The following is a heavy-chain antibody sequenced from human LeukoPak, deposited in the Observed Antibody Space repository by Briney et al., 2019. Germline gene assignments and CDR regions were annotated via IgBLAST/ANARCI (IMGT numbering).Heavy chain of an antibody. J-gene: IGHJ4*02. V-gene: IGHV3-7*01. Sequence: GGSLRLSCAASGFTFSSYWMHWVRQAPGKALEWVANIKQDGSEKDYVDSVKGRFTISRDNAKNSLYLQMNSLRAEDTAVYFCARVSSLAVAGFFDYWGQGILVTVSS. CDR1: GFTFSSYW. CDR2: IKQDGSEK. D-gene: IGHD6-19*01. CDR3: ARVSSLAVAGFFDY.